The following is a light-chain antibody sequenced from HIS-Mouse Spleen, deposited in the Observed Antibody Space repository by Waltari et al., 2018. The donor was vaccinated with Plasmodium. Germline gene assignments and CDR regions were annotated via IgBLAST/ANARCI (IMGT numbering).Light chain of an antibody. J-gene: IGLJ3*02. CDR1: ALPKNY. CDR2: EDS. Sequence: SYELTQPPSVSVSPGQPARITCPGDALPKNYAYWYQQKSGQAPVLVIYEDSKRPPGIPERFAGSSSGTMATLTISGAQVEDEADYYCYSTDSSGNHRVFGGGTKLTVL. V-gene: IGLV3-10*01. CDR3: YSTDSSGNHRV.